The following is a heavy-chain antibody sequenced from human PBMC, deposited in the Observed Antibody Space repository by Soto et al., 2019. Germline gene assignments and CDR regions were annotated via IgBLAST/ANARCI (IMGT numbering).Heavy chain of an antibody. V-gene: IGHV3-30-3*01. CDR2: ISYDGSNK. J-gene: IGHJ3*02. D-gene: IGHD3-3*01. Sequence: QVQLVESGGGVVQPGRSLRLSCAASGFTFSSYAMHWVRQAPGKGLEWVAVISYDGSNKYYADSVKGRFTISRDNSKNTLYLQMNRLRAEDTAVYYCARFGFLEWLSRSNAFDIWGQGTMVTVSS. CDR3: ARFGFLEWLSRSNAFDI. CDR1: GFTFSSYA.